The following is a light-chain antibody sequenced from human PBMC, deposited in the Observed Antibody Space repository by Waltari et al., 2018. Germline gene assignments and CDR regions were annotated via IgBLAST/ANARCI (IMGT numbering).Light chain of an antibody. Sequence: QSALTQPASVSGSPGQSITISCTGTSSDVGGYNYVSWYQQHPGKAPKLMIYDVSNRPSGVSNRVSGSKSGNTASLTISGLQAEDEADYYCSSYISSSTRELFGGGTSLTVL. CDR1: SSDVGGYNY. V-gene: IGLV2-14*03. J-gene: IGLJ2*01. CDR2: DVS. CDR3: SSYISSSTREL.